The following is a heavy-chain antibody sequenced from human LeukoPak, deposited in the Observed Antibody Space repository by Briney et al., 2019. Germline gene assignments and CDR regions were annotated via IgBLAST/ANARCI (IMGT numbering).Heavy chain of an antibody. D-gene: IGHD6-13*01. J-gene: IGHJ4*02. Sequence: SETLSLTCTVSGGSISSGSYYWSWIRQPAGKGLEWIGRIYTSGSTNYSPSLKSRVTISADTSQNQFSLKLSSVTAADTAVYYCARGRSSSWSIDCWGQGTLVTVSS. CDR3: ARGRSSSWSIDC. V-gene: IGHV4-61*02. CDR2: IYTSGST. CDR1: GGSISSGSYY.